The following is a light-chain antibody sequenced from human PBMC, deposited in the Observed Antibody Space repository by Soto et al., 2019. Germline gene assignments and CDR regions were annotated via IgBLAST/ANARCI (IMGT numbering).Light chain of an antibody. J-gene: IGKJ5*01. Sequence: DIQMTQSPSFLSASVGDRVTITCRASQSISRWLAWYQQKPGKAPKALIYDASTLRSGVPSRFSGGGSGTEFTLTIRSLEPEDFALYFCQQRSNWPPTFGQGTRLEIK. V-gene: IGKV1-5*01. CDR1: QSISRW. CDR2: DAS. CDR3: QQRSNWPPT.